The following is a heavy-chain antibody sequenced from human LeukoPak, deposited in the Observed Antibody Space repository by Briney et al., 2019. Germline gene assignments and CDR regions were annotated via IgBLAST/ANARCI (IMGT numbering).Heavy chain of an antibody. J-gene: IGHJ4*02. CDR2: ITGDGTST. D-gene: IGHD1-1*01. CDR1: GLTFSSYY. CDR3: AREFGGTYLFDY. Sequence: GGSLRLSCAASGLTFSSYYVHWVRQTAGKGLVWVSRITGDGTSTTYADSVKGRFTMSRDNAKNTLYLQMNSLRAEDTAVYYCAREFGGTYLFDYWGQGTLVTVSS. V-gene: IGHV3-74*01.